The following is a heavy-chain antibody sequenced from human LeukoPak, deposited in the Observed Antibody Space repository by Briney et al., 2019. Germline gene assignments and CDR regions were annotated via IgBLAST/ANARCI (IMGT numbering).Heavy chain of an antibody. CDR1: GYSISSGYY. Sequence: SETLSLTCAVSGYSISSGYYWGWIRQPPGKGLEWIGSIYHSGSTYYNPSLKSRVTISVDTSKNQFYLKLSSVTAADTAVYYGARGNYYYGMDVWGKGTTVTVSS. CDR2: IYHSGST. J-gene: IGHJ6*04. CDR3: ARGNYYYGMDV. V-gene: IGHV4-38-2*01.